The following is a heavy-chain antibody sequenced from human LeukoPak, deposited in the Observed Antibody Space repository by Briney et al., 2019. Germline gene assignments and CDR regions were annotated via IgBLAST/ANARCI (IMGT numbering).Heavy chain of an antibody. Sequence: ASVKVSCKASGYTFTSYDINWVRQATGQGLEWMGWINPYSGHTGYAQTFQGRVTMTRNNSLSTAYMELSSLKASDTAMYYCARYPLVGATPLHYFDYWGQGTLVTVSS. D-gene: IGHD1-26*01. V-gene: IGHV1-8*01. CDR2: INPYSGHT. CDR1: GYTFTSYD. J-gene: IGHJ4*02. CDR3: ARYPLVGATPLHYFDY.